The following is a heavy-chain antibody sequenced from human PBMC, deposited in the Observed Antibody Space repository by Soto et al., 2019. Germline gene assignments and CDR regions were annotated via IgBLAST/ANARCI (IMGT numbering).Heavy chain of an antibody. Sequence: QVQLVESGGGVVQPGRTLRLSCAVTGFTFSSYGIHWVRQAPDKGLEWVAVISNDASNKYYADSVKGRFTISSDNSKFTMYLQMNSLRTEATGVYYCAKDLVSYSDHAAPLDPMDVWDQGATVSVSS. CDR3: AKDLVSYSDHAAPLDPMDV. D-gene: IGHD4-17*01. CDR2: ISNDASNK. V-gene: IGHV3-30*18. CDR1: GFTFSSYG. J-gene: IGHJ6*01.